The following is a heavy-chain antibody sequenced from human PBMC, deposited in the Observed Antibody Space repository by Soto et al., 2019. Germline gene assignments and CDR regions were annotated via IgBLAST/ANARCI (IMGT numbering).Heavy chain of an antibody. Sequence: EVQLLESGGGLVQPGGSLRLSCAASGFTFSSYAMSWVRQAPGKGLEWVSTISGSGGSTYYADSVKGRFTISRDNSKNRLYLQMNSLRAEDTAVYYGAYSSTPFDYWGEGALVTVSS. CDR2: ISGSGGST. J-gene: IGHJ4*02. CDR1: GFTFSSYA. D-gene: IGHD6-13*01. CDR3: AYSSTPFDY. V-gene: IGHV3-23*01.